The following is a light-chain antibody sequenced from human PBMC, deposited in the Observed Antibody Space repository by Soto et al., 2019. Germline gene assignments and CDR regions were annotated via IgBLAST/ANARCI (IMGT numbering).Light chain of an antibody. V-gene: IGKV3-15*01. J-gene: IGKJ1*01. CDR3: QQYNNWPPWT. CDR1: QSVGTY. Sequence: EFVLTQSPATLSLSPGERATLSCRASQSVGTYLVWYQHKPGQAPRLLIYGASTRATGIPARFSGSGSGTEFTLTISSLQSEDFAVYYCQQYNNWPPWTFGQGTKVEIK. CDR2: GAS.